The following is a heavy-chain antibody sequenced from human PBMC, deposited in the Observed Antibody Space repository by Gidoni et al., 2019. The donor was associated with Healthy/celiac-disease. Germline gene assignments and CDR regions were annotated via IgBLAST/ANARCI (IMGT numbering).Heavy chain of an antibody. J-gene: IGHJ4*02. V-gene: IGHV3-33*01. Sequence: QVQLVESGGGVVQPGRSLTLSCAPSGFPFSSYGMHWVRQAPGKGLEWVAVIWYDGSNKYYADSVKGRFTISRDNSKNTLYLQMNSLRAEDTAVYYCARGSHDYGDYALRYWGQGTLVTVSS. CDR1: GFPFSSYG. CDR2: IWYDGSNK. D-gene: IGHD4-17*01. CDR3: ARGSHDYGDYALRY.